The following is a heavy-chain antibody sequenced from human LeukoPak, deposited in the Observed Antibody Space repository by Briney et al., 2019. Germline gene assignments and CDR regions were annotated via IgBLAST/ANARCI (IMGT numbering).Heavy chain of an antibody. V-gene: IGHV4-39*07. Sequence: PSETLSLTCTVSGGSISSSSYYWGWLRQPPGKGLGWTGSIYYSGSTYYNPSLKSRVTISVDTSKNQFSLKLSSVTAADTAVYYCARGIKWFGELSTFDYWGQGTLVTVSS. J-gene: IGHJ4*02. D-gene: IGHD3-10*01. CDR2: IYYSGST. CDR3: ARGIKWFGELSTFDY. CDR1: GGSISSSSYY.